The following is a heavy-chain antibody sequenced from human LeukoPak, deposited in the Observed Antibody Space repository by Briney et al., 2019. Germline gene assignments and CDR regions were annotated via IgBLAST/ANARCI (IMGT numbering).Heavy chain of an antibody. CDR3: ARGAVTAIRGDFDY. J-gene: IGHJ4*02. Sequence: PSETLPLTCAVSGGSISSSNWWSWVCQPPGKGLEWIGEIYHSGSTNYNPSLKSRVTISVDTSKNQFSLKLSSVTAADTAVYYCARGAVTAIRGDFDYWGQGTLVTVSS. CDR1: GGSISSSNW. V-gene: IGHV4-4*02. D-gene: IGHD2-21*02. CDR2: IYHSGST.